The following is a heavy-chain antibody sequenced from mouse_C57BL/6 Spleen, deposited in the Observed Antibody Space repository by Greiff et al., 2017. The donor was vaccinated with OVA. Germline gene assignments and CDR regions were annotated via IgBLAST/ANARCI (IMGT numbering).Heavy chain of an antibody. CDR3: ARGAAQAPWFAY. CDR1: GYTFTSYW. CDR2: IDPSDSYT. J-gene: IGHJ3*01. Sequence: QVQLQQPGAELVMPGASVKLSCKASGYTFTSYWMHWVKQRPGQGLEWIGEIDPSDSYTNYNQKFKGKSTLTVDKSSSTAYMQLSSLTSEDSAVYYCARGAAQAPWFAYWGQGTLVTVSA. V-gene: IGHV1-69*01. D-gene: IGHD3-2*02.